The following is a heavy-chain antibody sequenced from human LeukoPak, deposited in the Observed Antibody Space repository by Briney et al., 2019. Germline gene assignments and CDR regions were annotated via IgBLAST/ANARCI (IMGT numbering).Heavy chain of an antibody. J-gene: IGHJ4*02. CDR1: GYTFNNYG. CDR3: ARVVFEVGFQFDF. CDR2: ISTYNDNT. Sequence: ASVKVSCKASGYTFNNYGINWVRQAPGKGLEWMGWISTYNDNTNYAQKLQGRVTMTTDTSTSTAYMELRSLTSDDTAVYYCARVVFEVGFQFDFWGQGTLVTVSS. V-gene: IGHV1-18*01. D-gene: IGHD1-26*01.